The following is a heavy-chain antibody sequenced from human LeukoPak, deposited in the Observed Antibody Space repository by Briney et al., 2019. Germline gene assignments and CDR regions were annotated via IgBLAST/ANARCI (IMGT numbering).Heavy chain of an antibody. CDR3: ARGEINYDILTGWSAFDI. Sequence: ASVKVSCKASGYTFTSYAISWVRQAPGQWLEWMGGIIPIFGTANYAQKFQGRVTITTDESTSTAYMELSSLRSEDTAVYYCARGEINYDILTGWSAFDIWGQGAMVTVSS. D-gene: IGHD3-9*01. J-gene: IGHJ3*02. CDR2: IIPIFGTA. CDR1: GYTFTSYA. V-gene: IGHV1-69*05.